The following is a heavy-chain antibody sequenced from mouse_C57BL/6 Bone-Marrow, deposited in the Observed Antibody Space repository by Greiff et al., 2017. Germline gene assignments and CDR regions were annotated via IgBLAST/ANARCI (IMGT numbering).Heavy chain of an antibody. CDR3: ASGVTGTLLAY. V-gene: IGHV1-39*01. CDR1: GYSFTDYN. J-gene: IGHJ3*01. CDR2: FNPNYGTP. D-gene: IGHD4-1*01. Sequence: QLQQSGPELVKPGASVKISCKASGYSFTDYNMNWVKQSHGKSLEWIGVFNPNYGTPSYNQKFKGKATLTVDQSSSPAYMPLNSLTSEDSAVYYGASGVTGTLLAYWGQGTLVTVSA.